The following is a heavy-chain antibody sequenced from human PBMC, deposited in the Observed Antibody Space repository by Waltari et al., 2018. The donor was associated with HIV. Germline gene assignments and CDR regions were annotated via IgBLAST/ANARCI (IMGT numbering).Heavy chain of an antibody. CDR3: ARGGAMGAATPFDY. Sequence: QVQLQESGPGLVKPSETLSLTCTVSGGSVSSGSYYWSWIRQPPGKGLEWIGYIYYSGSTNYNPSLKSRVTISVDTSKNQFSLKLSSVTAADTAVYYCARGGAMGAATPFDYWGQGTLVTVSS. V-gene: IGHV4-61*01. J-gene: IGHJ4*02. D-gene: IGHD2-15*01. CDR1: GGSVSSGSYY. CDR2: IYYSGST.